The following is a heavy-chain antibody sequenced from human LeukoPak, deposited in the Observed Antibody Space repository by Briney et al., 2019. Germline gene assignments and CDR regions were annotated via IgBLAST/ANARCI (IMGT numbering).Heavy chain of an antibody. J-gene: IGHJ5*02. CDR3: ARHAIYSGGYSYWFDP. D-gene: IGHD1-26*01. CDR1: GGSITSYY. V-gene: IGHV4-59*08. CDR2: HYNKEYT. Sequence: SETLSLTCTVSGGSITSYYWSWIRQPPGKGLEWIAYHYNKEYTTSNPSLKSRASICGDTSKKLCSLRLSSVTAANTAVFYCARHAIYSGGYSYWFDPWGLGTLVSVSS.